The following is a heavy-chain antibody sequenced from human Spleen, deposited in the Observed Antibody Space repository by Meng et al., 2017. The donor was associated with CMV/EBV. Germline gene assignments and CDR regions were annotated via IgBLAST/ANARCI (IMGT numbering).Heavy chain of an antibody. D-gene: IGHD3-3*01. CDR2: MNPKNGDT. CDR3: ARGRSRYSDFLGASYTADCFDI. V-gene: IGHV1-8*01. J-gene: IGHJ3*02. Sequence: ASVKVSCKASGYSFSSHDINWVRQATGQGLEWMGWMNPKNGDTDYPSRFQGRVTITRDTSTDTAYMELSSLRSEDTAVYYCARGRSRYSDFLGASYTADCFDIWGQGTLVTVSS. CDR1: GYSFSSHD.